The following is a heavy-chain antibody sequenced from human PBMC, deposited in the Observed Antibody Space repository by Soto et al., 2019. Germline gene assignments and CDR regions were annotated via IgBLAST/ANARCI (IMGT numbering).Heavy chain of an antibody. CDR1: GYTFTSYY. J-gene: IGHJ6*03. CDR3: ASSAYCGGDCYSDYYYYMDV. CDR2: INPSGGST. V-gene: IGHV1-46*01. D-gene: IGHD2-21*02. Sequence: ASVKVSCKASGYTFTSYYMHWVRQAPGQGLEWMGIINPSGGSTSYAQKFQGRVTMTRDTSTSTVYMELSSLRSEDTAVYYCASSAYCGGDCYSDYYYYMDVWGKGTTVTVSS.